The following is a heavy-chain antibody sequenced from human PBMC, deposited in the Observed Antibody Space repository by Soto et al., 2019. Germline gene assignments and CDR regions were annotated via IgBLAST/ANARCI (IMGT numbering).Heavy chain of an antibody. CDR3: ATSFRYFDN. J-gene: IGHJ4*02. CDR2: VSGAASHT. CDR1: GFTPTTTP. Sequence: GGSLRLSCAGSGFTPTTTPLSWVRQPPGKGLEWVATVSGAASHTYYVDSVRGRFFISRDNSKNTVTLQMSSLTVDDTAVYYCATSFRYFDNWGQGTPVTVSS. V-gene: IGHV3-23*01.